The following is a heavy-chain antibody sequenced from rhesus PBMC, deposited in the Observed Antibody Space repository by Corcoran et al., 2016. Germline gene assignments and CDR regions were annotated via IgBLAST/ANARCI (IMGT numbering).Heavy chain of an antibody. D-gene: IGHD3-34*01. CDR3: ARETTGVIKMVDY. J-gene: IGHJ4*01. CDR2: ICGSSGST. V-gene: IGHV4-127*01. CDR1: GYSISSGYG. Sequence: QVQLQESGPGLVKPSETLSLTCAVSGYSISSGYGWSWIRLPPGKGLGWIGYICGSSGSTNYNPSLKSRVTISKDTSKNQFSLKLSSVTAADTAVYYCARETTGVIKMVDYWGQGVLVTVSS.